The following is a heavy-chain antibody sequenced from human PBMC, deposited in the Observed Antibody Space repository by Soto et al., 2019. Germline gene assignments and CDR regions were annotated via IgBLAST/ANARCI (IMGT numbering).Heavy chain of an antibody. Sequence: GGSLRLSCAASGFTFSSYSMNWVRQAPGKGLEWVSSISSSSSYIYYADSVKGRFTISRDNAKNSLYLQMNSLRAEDTAVYYCARDAESGWYVYFDYWGQGTLVTVSS. V-gene: IGHV3-21*01. CDR2: ISSSSSYI. D-gene: IGHD6-19*01. CDR1: GFTFSSYS. J-gene: IGHJ4*02. CDR3: ARDAESGWYVYFDY.